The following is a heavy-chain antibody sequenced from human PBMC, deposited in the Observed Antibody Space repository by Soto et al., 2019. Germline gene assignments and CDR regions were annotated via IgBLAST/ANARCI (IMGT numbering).Heavy chain of an antibody. Sequence: QVQLVQSGAEVKKPGASVKVSCKASGYTFTSYDINWVRQATGQGLEWMGWMNPNSGNTGYAQKLQGRVTMTRKTSISTAYMELSSLRSEDTAVYYCARGASSSTHPGWFDPWGQGTLVTVSS. CDR2: MNPNSGNT. CDR3: ARGASSSTHPGWFDP. D-gene: IGHD6-6*01. J-gene: IGHJ5*02. V-gene: IGHV1-8*01. CDR1: GYTFTSYD.